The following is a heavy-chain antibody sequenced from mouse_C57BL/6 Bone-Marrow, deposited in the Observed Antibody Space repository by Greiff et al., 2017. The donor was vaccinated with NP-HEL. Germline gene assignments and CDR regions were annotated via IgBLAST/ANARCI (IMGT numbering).Heavy chain of an antibody. CDR3: ASGVYFYDSSSHWYFEV. Sequence: DVMLVESEGGLVQPGSSMKLSCTASGFTFSDYYMAWVRQVPEKGLEWVANINYDGSSTYYLDSLKSRFIISRDNAKNILYLHMSSLKSEDTAPFYCASGVYFYDSSSHWYFEVWGTGTTVAVSS. CDR1: GFTFSDYY. D-gene: IGHD1-1*01. CDR2: INYDGSST. J-gene: IGHJ1*03. V-gene: IGHV5-16*01.